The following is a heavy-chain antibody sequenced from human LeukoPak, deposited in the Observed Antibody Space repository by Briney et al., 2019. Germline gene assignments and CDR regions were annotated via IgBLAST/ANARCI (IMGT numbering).Heavy chain of an antibody. CDR3: ARQWLVLILAKTDY. CDR2: ISGSGGST. CDR1: GFTFSSYA. J-gene: IGHJ4*02. D-gene: IGHD6-19*01. Sequence: PGGSLRLSCAASGFTFSSYAMSWVRQAPGKGLEWVSAISGSGGSTYYADSVKGRFTISRDNSKYTLYLQMNSLRAEDTAVYYCARQWLVLILAKTDYWGQGTLVTVPS. V-gene: IGHV3-23*01.